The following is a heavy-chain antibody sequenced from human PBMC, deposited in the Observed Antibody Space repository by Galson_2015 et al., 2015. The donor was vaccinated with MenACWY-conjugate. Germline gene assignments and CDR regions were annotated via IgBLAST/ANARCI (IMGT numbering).Heavy chain of an antibody. Sequence: SLRLSCAASGFTFSSYAMSWARQAPGKGLEWVSAISGSGGSTYYADSVKGRFTISRDNSKNTLYLQMNGLRAEDTAVYYCANDRGYYDSSGYLVYFDYWGQGTLVTVSS. J-gene: IGHJ4*02. CDR2: ISGSGGST. CDR1: GFTFSSYA. CDR3: ANDRGYYDSSGYLVYFDY. D-gene: IGHD3-22*01. V-gene: IGHV3-23*01.